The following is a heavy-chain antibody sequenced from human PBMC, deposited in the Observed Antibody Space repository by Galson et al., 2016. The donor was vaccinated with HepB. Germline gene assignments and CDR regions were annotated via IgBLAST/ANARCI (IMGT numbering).Heavy chain of an antibody. Sequence: SETLSLTCAVHGGSFSAYYWTWIRQSPGKGLEWIGEINDSGTTTYNPSLKSRVSMSGDTSKNQFSLNLSSVTAADTAVYYCAGPLEYDARGWANDAFDIWGQGTMVTVSS. CDR3: AGPLEYDARGWANDAFDI. D-gene: IGHD3-22*01. J-gene: IGHJ3*02. CDR1: GGSFSAYY. CDR2: INDSGTT. V-gene: IGHV4-34*01.